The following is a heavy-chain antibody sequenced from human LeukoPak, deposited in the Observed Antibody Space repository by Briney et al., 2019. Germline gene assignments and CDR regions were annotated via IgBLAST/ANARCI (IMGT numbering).Heavy chain of an antibody. Sequence: GGSLRLSCAASGFTFSSYAMSWVRQAPGKGLEWISAISGSGGSTYYADSVKGRFTISRDNSKNTLYLQMNSLRAEDTAVYYCAKGTVTGYFPQYYFDYWGQGTLVTVSS. D-gene: IGHD3-9*01. CDR1: GFTFSSYA. V-gene: IGHV3-23*01. J-gene: IGHJ4*02. CDR3: AKGTVTGYFPQYYFDY. CDR2: ISGSGGST.